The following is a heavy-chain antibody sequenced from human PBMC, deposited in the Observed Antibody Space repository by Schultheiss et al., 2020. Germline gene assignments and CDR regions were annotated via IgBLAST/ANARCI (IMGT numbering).Heavy chain of an antibody. V-gene: IGHV1-69*06. J-gene: IGHJ4*02. CDR2: IIPIFGTA. CDR1: GGTFSSYA. Sequence: KISCKASGGTFSSYAISWVRQAPGQGLEWMGGIIPIFGTANYAQKFQGRVTITADKSTSTAYMELSSLRSEDTAVYYCARASADSSGYYYYFDYWGQGTLVTVSS. CDR3: ARASADSSGYYYYFDY. D-gene: IGHD3-22*01.